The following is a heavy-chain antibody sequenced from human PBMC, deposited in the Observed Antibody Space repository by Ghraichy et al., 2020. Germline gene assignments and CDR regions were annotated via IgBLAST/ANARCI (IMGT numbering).Heavy chain of an antibody. CDR3: ATLEYDSSGYFFDY. CDR2: FDPEDGET. J-gene: IGHJ4*02. D-gene: IGHD3-22*01. Sequence: ASVKVSCKVSGYTLTEVSIHWVRQAPGKGLEWMGGFDPEDGETIYAQKFQGRVTMTEDTSTDTAYMELSSLRSEDTAVYYCATLEYDSSGYFFDYWGQGTLVTVSS. V-gene: IGHV1-24*01. CDR1: GYTLTEVS.